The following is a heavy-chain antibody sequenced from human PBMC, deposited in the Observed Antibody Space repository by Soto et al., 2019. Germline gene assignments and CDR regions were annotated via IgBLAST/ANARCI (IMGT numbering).Heavy chain of an antibody. CDR1: GFTISSHD. V-gene: IGHV3-53*04. Sequence: VGSLRLSCAASGFTISSHDISWVRQAPGKGLEWVSVIYSGGSTYYADSVKGRFTISRHNSKNTLYLQMNSLRAEDTAVYYCARDIVTMVRGVEGYFPGMDVWGQGTTVTVSS. CDR3: ARDIVTMVRGVEGYFPGMDV. D-gene: IGHD3-10*01. CDR2: IYSGGST. J-gene: IGHJ6*02.